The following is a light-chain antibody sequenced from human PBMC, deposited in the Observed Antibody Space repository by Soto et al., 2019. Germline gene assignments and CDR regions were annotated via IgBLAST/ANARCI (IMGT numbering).Light chain of an antibody. J-gene: IGLJ3*02. CDR2: RND. Sequence: SVLTQPPSASGTPGQRVTISCSGSTSNLGSNFVYWYQQVPGAAPKLLISRNDQRPSGVPDRFSGSKSGTSASLAISGLRSEDEADYHCAAWDDSLSGVVFGGGTQLT. CDR1: TSNLGSNF. V-gene: IGLV1-47*01. CDR3: AAWDDSLSGVV.